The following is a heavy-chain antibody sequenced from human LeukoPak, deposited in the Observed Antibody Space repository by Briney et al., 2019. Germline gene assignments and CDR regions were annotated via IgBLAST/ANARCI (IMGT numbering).Heavy chain of an antibody. D-gene: IGHD2-2*01. V-gene: IGHV3-69-1*02. CDR1: GFTFSDYY. J-gene: IGHJ6*02. CDR3: AREQVVVGRGYYGMDV. Sequence: GGSLRLSCAASGFTFSDYYMSWIRQAPGKGLEWVSYISLSGTIYYADSVKGRFTISRDNSMNTLYLQMNSLRVDDTAVYYCAREQVVVGRGYYGMDVWGQGTTVTVSS. CDR2: ISLSGTI.